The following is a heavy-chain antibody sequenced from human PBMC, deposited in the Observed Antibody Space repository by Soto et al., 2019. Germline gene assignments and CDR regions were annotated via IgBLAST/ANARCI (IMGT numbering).Heavy chain of an antibody. CDR3: VRGLYGGDERIDY. Sequence: SETLSLTCTVSGGSFSIGSHYWSWIRQHPGKGLEWIGYIYNTGSTYSNPSLGGRVTISVDTSKSQFSLKLTSVTAADTAVYYCVRGLYGGDERIDYWGQGTLVTVSS. CDR1: GGSFSIGSHY. J-gene: IGHJ4*02. V-gene: IGHV4-31*03. D-gene: IGHD2-21*02. CDR2: IYNTGST.